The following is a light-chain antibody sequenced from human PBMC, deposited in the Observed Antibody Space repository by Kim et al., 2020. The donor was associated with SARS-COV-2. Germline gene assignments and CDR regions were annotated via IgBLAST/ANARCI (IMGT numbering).Light chain of an antibody. CDR1: QNINSW. CDR3: QQYSSYSYS. V-gene: IGKV1-5*01. Sequence: ASVGDTVTITCRASQNINSWLAWYQQKPGKAPKFLIYDATDLRSGVPSRFRGRGSGTQFTLTISGLQPDDFATYYCQQYSSYSYSFGQGTKLEI. CDR2: DAT. J-gene: IGKJ2*01.